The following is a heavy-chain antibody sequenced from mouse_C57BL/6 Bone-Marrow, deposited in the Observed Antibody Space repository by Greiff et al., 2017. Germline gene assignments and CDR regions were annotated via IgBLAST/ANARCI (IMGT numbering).Heavy chain of an antibody. CDR3: ARVYYDYDGGAWFAY. J-gene: IGHJ3*01. V-gene: IGHV1-82*01. CDR1: GYAFSSSW. Sequence: QVQLQQSGPELVKPGASVKISCKASGYAFSSSWMNWVKQRPGKGLEWIGRIYPGDGDTNYNGKFKGKATLTADKSSSTAYMQLSSLTSEDSAVYFCARVYYDYDGGAWFAYWGQGTLVTVSA. D-gene: IGHD2-4*01. CDR2: IYPGDGDT.